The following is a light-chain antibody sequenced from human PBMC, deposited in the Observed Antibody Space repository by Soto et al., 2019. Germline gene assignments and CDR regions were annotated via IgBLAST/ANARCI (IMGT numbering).Light chain of an antibody. CDR2: YDS. J-gene: IGLJ2*01. Sequence: SYELSQPPSVSVAPGKTAAITCGGSNIGSKGVHWYQQKPGQAPVLVIYYDSDRPSGIPERFSGSNSGNTATLTISRVEAGDEADYYCQVWDTGSDHVVFGGGTKLTVL. V-gene: IGLV3-21*04. CDR3: QVWDTGSDHVV. CDR1: NIGSKG.